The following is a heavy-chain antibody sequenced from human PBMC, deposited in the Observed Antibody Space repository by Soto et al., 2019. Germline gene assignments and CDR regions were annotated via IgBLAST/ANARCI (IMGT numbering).Heavy chain of an antibody. CDR3: ARHHYGGYVPVNFDY. Sequence: SETLSLTCTVSGGSISSYYCGWIRQPPGKGLEWIGSIYYSGSTYYNPSLKSRVTISVDTSKNQFSLKLSSVTAADTAVYYCARHHYGGYVPVNFDYWGQGTLVTVSS. D-gene: IGHD3-16*01. CDR1: GGSISSYY. CDR2: IYYSGST. V-gene: IGHV4-39*01. J-gene: IGHJ4*02.